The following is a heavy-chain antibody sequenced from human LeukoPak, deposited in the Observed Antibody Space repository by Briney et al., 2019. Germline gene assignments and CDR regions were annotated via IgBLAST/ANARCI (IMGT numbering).Heavy chain of an antibody. CDR1: GGSISSSNW. V-gene: IGHV4-4*02. J-gene: IGHJ6*02. D-gene: IGHD6-19*01. CDR3: AQRSPLVAGTYYYYGMDV. CDR2: IYHSGST. Sequence: PSGTLSLTCAVSGGSISSSNWWSWVRQPPGKGLEWIGEIYHSGSTSYNPSFKSRVTISVDKSKNQFSLKLSSVTAADTAVYYCAQRSPLVAGTYYYYGMDVWGQGTTVTVSS.